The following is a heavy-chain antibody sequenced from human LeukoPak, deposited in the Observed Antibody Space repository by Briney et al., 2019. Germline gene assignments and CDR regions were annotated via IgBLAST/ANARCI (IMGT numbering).Heavy chain of an antibody. V-gene: IGHV1-46*01. CDR1: GYTFTRYY. J-gene: IGHJ5*02. Sequence: ASVKVSCKAFGYTFTRYYMHWVRQAPGQGPEWMGVISPSGGSTTYAQKFQGRVTMTRDTSTSTVYMELSSLISEDTAVYYCARGGFGSGSYYWFDPWGQGTLVTVSS. CDR3: ARGGFGSGSYYWFDP. CDR2: ISPSGGST. D-gene: IGHD3-10*01.